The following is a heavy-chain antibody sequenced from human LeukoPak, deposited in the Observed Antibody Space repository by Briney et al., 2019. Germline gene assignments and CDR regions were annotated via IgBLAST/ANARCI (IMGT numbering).Heavy chain of an antibody. J-gene: IGHJ2*01. CDR2: IIPIFGTA. Sequence: SVKVSCKASGGTFSSYAISWVRQAPGQGLEWMEGIIPIFGTANYARKFQGRVTITTDESTSTAYMELSSLRSEDTAVYYCASSRGWGQTSYYWYFDLWGRGTLVTVSS. V-gene: IGHV1-69*05. CDR3: ASSRGWGQTSYYWYFDL. CDR1: GGTFSSYA. D-gene: IGHD3-10*01.